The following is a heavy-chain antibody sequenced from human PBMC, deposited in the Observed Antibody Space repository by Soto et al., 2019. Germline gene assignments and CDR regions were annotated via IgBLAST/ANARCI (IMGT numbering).Heavy chain of an antibody. CDR1: GYTFSDYG. CDR3: ARDARAAMNPRFDY. Sequence: GASVKVSCKASGYTFSDYGFNWVRQAPGQALEWLGWISASNGKTTYAQKLEGRVTMTTDASTNTAFMELRSLRSGDPAVYYCARDARAAMNPRFDYWGQGTLVTVSS. CDR2: ISASNGKT. J-gene: IGHJ4*02. V-gene: IGHV1-18*01.